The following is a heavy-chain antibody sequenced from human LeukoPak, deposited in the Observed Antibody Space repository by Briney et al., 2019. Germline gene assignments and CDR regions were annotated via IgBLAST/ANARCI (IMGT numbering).Heavy chain of an antibody. CDR2: INHSGST. J-gene: IGHJ5*02. Sequence: SETLSLTCAVCGGSFSGYYWSWIRQPPGKGLEWIGEINHSGSTNYNPSLKSRVTISVDTSKNQFSLKLSSVTAPDTAVYYCARDSTSCNWFDPWGQGTLVTVSS. D-gene: IGHD2-2*01. CDR3: ARDSTSCNWFDP. V-gene: IGHV4-34*01. CDR1: GGSFSGYY.